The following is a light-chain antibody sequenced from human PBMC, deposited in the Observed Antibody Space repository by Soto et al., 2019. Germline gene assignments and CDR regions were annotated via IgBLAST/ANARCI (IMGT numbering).Light chain of an antibody. CDR3: CSYAGSSVYV. J-gene: IGLJ1*01. V-gene: IGLV2-14*03. CDR1: SSDIGSYNY. Sequence: QSVLTQPASVSGSPGQSITISCTGTSSDIGSYNYVSWYQQHPGKAPKLIIYDVSNRPSGVSDRFSGSKSGNTASLTISGLQAEDEADYYCCSYAGSSVYVFGTGTKVTVL. CDR2: DVS.